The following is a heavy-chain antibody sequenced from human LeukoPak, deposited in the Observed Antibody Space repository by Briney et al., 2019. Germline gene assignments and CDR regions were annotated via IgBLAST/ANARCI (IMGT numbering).Heavy chain of an antibody. V-gene: IGHV4-30-4*07. CDR1: GGSISSGGYS. J-gene: IGHJ4*02. CDR3: ARAPVEMATNPLDD. D-gene: IGHD5-24*01. Sequence: SETLSLTCAVSGGSISSGGYSWTWIRQPPGKGMEWIAYIYYTGNTYFNPSLKSRVTISVDTSKNQFSLKLSSVTAADTAVYYCARAPVEMATNPLDDWGQGTLVTVSS. CDR2: IYYTGNT.